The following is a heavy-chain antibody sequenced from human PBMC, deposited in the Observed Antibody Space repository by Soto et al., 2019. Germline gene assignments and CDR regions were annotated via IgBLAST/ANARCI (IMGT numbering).Heavy chain of an antibody. Sequence: SETLSLTCTVSGGSINSNNYYWAWIRQPPGKGLAWIASIYYDGSTYYNPSLKSRVTMSIDTSKNQFSLRLRSVTAADTAIYYCAKVVVAATRHTDFDSWGQGTLVTVSS. D-gene: IGHD2-15*01. V-gene: IGHV4-39*01. CDR1: GGSINSNNYY. J-gene: IGHJ4*02. CDR2: IYYDGST. CDR3: AKVVVAATRHTDFDS.